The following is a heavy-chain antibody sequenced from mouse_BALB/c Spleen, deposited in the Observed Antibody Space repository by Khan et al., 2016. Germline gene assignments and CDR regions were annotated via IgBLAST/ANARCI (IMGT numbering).Heavy chain of an antibody. CDR3: ARHRRNYGSPWYFDV. CDR1: GFTFSDYY. J-gene: IGHJ1*01. V-gene: IGHV5-12*02. D-gene: IGHD1-1*01. CDR2: ISNGGDNT. Sequence: EVELVESGGGLVQPGGSLKLSCATSGFTFSDYYMYWVRQTPEKRLEWVAYISNGGDNTYYPDTVKGRFTISRDNAKNILYLQMSRLKSEDTAMYYYARHRRNYGSPWYFDVWGAGTTVTVSS.